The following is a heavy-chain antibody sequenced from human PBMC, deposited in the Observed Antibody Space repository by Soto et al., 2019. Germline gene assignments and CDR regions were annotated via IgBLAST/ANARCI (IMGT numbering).Heavy chain of an antibody. Sequence: SGPTLVNPTETLTLTCTVSGFSLSNARMGVSWIRQPPGKALEWLAHIFSNDEKSYSTSLKSRLTISKDTSKSQVVLTMTNMDPVDTATYYCARMGWDFWSGYYPNYYYGMDVWGQGT. CDR1: GFSLSNARMG. D-gene: IGHD3-3*01. V-gene: IGHV2-26*01. J-gene: IGHJ6*02. CDR2: IFSNDEK. CDR3: ARMGWDFWSGYYPNYYYGMDV.